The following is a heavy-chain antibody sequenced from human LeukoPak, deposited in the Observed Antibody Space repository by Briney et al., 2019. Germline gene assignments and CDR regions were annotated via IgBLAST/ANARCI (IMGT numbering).Heavy chain of an antibody. J-gene: IGHJ4*02. CDR3: TTEWALAGNFY. D-gene: IGHD6-19*01. CDR2: IKTKTDGGTA. V-gene: IGHV3-15*01. CDR1: GFTFSNAW. Sequence: GGSLRLSCAASGFTFSNAWMAWVRQAPGKGLEWIGRIKTKTDGGTADYAAPVKGRFTISRDDSKNTLYLQMNSLKTEDTAVYYCTTEWALAGNFYWGQGTLVTVSS.